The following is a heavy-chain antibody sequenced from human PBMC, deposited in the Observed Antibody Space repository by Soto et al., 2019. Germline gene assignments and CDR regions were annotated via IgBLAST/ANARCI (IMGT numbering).Heavy chain of an antibody. V-gene: IGHV3-7*01. Sequence: GGSLRLSCAASGFIFSNYWMSWVRQTPGKGLAWVANIKQNGSEKYYVDSVKGRFTISRDNAKNSLYLQMNSLRAEDTAVYYCARLNSGYFDYWAQGTLVTVSS. CDR1: GFIFSNYW. D-gene: IGHD2-8*02. CDR3: ARLNSGYFDY. CDR2: IKQNGSEK. J-gene: IGHJ4*02.